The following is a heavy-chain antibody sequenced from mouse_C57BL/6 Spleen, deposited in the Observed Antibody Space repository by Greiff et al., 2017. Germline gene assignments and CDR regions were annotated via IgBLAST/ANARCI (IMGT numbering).Heavy chain of an antibody. CDR3: ARDLHYYGSSYV. Sequence: EVQLQQSGPGLVKPSQSLSLTCSVTGYSITSGYYWNWIRQFPGNKLEWMGYISYDGSNNYNPSLKNRISITRDTSKNQFFLKLNSVTTEDTATYYCARDLHYYGSSYVGGQGTLVTVSA. D-gene: IGHD1-1*01. CDR1: GYSITSGYY. J-gene: IGHJ3*01. CDR2: ISYDGSN. V-gene: IGHV3-6*01.